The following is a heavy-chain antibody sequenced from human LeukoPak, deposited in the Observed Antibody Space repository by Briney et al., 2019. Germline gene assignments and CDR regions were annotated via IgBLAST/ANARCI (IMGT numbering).Heavy chain of an antibody. V-gene: IGHV1-18*01. Sequence: ASVKVSCKASGYIFTTYDIPWVRQAPGQGLEWMGWISPKRGQTNYAQNLQGRVTMTTDTSTSIVYMELRSLRSDDTAVYYCARGSPYDYGDFDYWGRGTLVTVSS. CDR3: ARGSPYDYGDFDY. D-gene: IGHD4-17*01. J-gene: IGHJ4*02. CDR2: ISPKRGQT. CDR1: GYIFTTYD.